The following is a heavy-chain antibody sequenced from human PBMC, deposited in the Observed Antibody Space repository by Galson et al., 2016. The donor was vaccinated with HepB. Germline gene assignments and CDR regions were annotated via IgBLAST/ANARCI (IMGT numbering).Heavy chain of an antibody. V-gene: IGHV3-30*09. CDR1: GFTFNSYA. CDR3: ARDRVDIVAAPSSIRNYYGMDV. CDR2: ISYDGRKK. D-gene: IGHD5-12*01. J-gene: IGHJ6*02. Sequence: SLRLSCAASGFTFNSYAMHWVRQAPGKAPEWVAVISYDGRKKYYADSVRGRFAISRDDAKNSVFLQMNSLTVDDTAKYFCARDRVDIVAAPSSIRNYYGMDVWGQGTTVTVSS.